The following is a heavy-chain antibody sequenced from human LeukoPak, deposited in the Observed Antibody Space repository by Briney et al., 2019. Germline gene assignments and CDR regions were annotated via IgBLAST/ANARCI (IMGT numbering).Heavy chain of an antibody. V-gene: IGHV1-2*02. Sequence: ASVKVSCKASGYTFTGYYMHWVRQAPGQGLEWMGWINSNSGGTNYAQNFQGRVTMTRGTSITTAYMQLSRLRSDDTAVYYCVRDVPAATAGFDYWGQGTLVTVSS. CDR3: VRDVPAATAGFDY. D-gene: IGHD2-2*01. CDR2: INSNSGGT. CDR1: GYTFTGYY. J-gene: IGHJ4*02.